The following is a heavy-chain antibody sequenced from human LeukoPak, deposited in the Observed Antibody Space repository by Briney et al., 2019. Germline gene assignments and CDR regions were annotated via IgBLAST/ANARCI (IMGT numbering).Heavy chain of an antibody. D-gene: IGHD3-16*01. V-gene: IGHV1-69*04. CDR2: IIPILGIA. J-gene: IGHJ3*02. CDR1: GGTFSSYA. Sequence: ASVKVSCKASGGTFSSYAISSVRQAPGRGLEWMGRIIPILGIANYAQKFQGRVTITADKSTSTAYMELSSLRSEDTAVYYCATSYELAPYNAFDIWGQGTMVTVSS. CDR3: ATSYELAPYNAFDI.